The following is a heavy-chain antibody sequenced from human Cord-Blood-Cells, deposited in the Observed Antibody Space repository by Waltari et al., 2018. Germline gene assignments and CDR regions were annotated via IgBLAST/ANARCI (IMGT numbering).Heavy chain of an antibody. Sequence: QVQLVQTGAEVKKPGDSVEVSGKDAGDTFTGSYMPWVRQAPGRGLEWMGWINPNSGGTNYAQKFQGRVTMTRDTSISTAYMELSRLRSDDTAVYYCARGAVYSGYDVDGYNPDYWGQGTLVTVSS. V-gene: IGHV1-2*02. CDR2: INPNSGGT. D-gene: IGHD5-12*01. J-gene: IGHJ4*02. CDR1: GDTFTGSY. CDR3: ARGAVYSGYDVDGYNPDY.